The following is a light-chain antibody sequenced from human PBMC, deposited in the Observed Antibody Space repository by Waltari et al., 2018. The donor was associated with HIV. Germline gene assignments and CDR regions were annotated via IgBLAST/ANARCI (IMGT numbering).Light chain of an antibody. CDR1: TSNIGGNT. V-gene: IGLV1-44*01. CDR3: ATWDDSLNGFVV. J-gene: IGLJ2*01. Sequence: HSLLTQSPSTSGTPGQRVTISCSGSTSNIGGNTVSWYQRLPGTAPKLLIYDNNQRPSGVPDRFAGSKSGTSASLAITGLQSEDEGEYYCATWDDSLNGFVVFGGGTKLTVL. CDR2: DNN.